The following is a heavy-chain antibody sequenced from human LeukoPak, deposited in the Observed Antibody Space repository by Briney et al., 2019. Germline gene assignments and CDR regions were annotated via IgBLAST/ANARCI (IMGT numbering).Heavy chain of an antibody. J-gene: IGHJ4*02. Sequence: GGSLRLSCAASGFTVSTNYMSWVRQSPGKGLEWLSVLYSAGNTYYADSVKGRFTISRDNSKNTLYLQMNSLRAEDTAVYYCAKEVLRFLFLFDYWGQGTLVTVSS. CDR1: GFTVSTNY. V-gene: IGHV3-66*01. CDR3: AKEVLRFLFLFDY. CDR2: LYSAGNT. D-gene: IGHD3-3*01.